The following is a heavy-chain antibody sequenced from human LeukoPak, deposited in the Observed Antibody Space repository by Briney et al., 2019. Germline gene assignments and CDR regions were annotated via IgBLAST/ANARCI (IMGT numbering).Heavy chain of an antibody. CDR2: ISSSSSTI. Sequence: PGGSLRLSCAASGFTFSSYEMNWVRQAPGKGLEWVSYISSSSSTIYYADSVKGRFTISRDNAKNSLYLQMNSLRAEDTAVYYCARARYSSSGDYWGQGTLVTVSS. D-gene: IGHD6-6*01. CDR1: GFTFSSYE. CDR3: ARARYSSSGDY. J-gene: IGHJ4*02. V-gene: IGHV3-48*03.